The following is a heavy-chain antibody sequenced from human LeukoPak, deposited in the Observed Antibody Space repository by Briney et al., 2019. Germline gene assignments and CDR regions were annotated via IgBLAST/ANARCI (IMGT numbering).Heavy chain of an antibody. J-gene: IGHJ5*02. CDR3: ARTPGGYGDLRWFDP. D-gene: IGHD4-17*01. CDR2: IYTSGST. Sequence: SETLSLTCTVSGGSTSSYYWSWIRQPAGKGLEWIGRIYTSGSTNYNPSLKSRVTMSVDTSKNQFSLKLSSVTAADTAVYYCARTPGGYGDLRWFDPWGQGTLVTVSS. V-gene: IGHV4-4*07. CDR1: GGSTSSYY.